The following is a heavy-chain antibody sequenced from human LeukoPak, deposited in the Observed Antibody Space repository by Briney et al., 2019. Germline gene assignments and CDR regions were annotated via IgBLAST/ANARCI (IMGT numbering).Heavy chain of an antibody. J-gene: IGHJ4*02. CDR1: GFTFSSYA. V-gene: IGHV3-23*01. D-gene: IGHD2-21*02. Sequence: GGYLRLSCAASGFTFSSYAMSWVRQAPGKGLKWVSAISGSGGSTSYADSVKGRFTISRDNSKNRLYLQMNSLRAEDTAVYYCAKVPAAYCGGDCYYDYWGQGTLVTVSS. CDR3: AKVPAAYCGGDCYYDY. CDR2: ISGSGGST.